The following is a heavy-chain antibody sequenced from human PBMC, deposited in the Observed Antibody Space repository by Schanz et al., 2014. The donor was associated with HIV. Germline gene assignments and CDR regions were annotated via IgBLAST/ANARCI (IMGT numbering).Heavy chain of an antibody. CDR2: INTNGGGT. Sequence: QVQLVQSGAEVKKPGSSVKVSCKASGGTFSIYAISWVRQAPGQGLQWMGVINTNGGGTSDTLQGRVIITRDTSTRTVYMYLSNLRFEDSAVYYCAREKMDTGGLDVWGQGTTVTVSS. CDR3: AREKMDTGGLDV. J-gene: IGHJ6*02. CDR1: GGTFSIYA. V-gene: IGHV1-46*01.